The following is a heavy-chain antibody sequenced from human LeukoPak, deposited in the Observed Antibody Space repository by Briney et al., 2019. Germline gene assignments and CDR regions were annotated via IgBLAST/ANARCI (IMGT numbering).Heavy chain of an antibody. CDR1: GFTFSSYG. CDR2: ISYDGSNK. CDR3: AKDPGYNYGMDV. V-gene: IGHV3-30*18. J-gene: IGHJ6*02. Sequence: GRSLRLSCAASGFTFSSYGMHWVRQAPGKGLEWVAVISYDGSNKYYADSVKGRFTISRDNSKNTLYLQMNSLRAEDMAVYYCAKDPGYNYGMDVWGQGTTVTVSS.